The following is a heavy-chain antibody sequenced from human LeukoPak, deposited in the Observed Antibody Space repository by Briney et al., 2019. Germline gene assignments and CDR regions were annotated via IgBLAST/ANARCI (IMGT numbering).Heavy chain of an antibody. CDR1: GYTFTDYY. J-gene: IGHJ4*02. CDR3: AREGVTARPFDY. V-gene: IGHV1-2*02. Sequence: ASVKVSCKASGYTFTDYYMHWVRQAPGQGLEWMGWINPNSGGTNYAQKFQGRVTMTRDTSISTAYMELSRLRSDDTAVYYCAREGVTARPFDYWGQGTLVTVSS. D-gene: IGHD6-6*01. CDR2: INPNSGGT.